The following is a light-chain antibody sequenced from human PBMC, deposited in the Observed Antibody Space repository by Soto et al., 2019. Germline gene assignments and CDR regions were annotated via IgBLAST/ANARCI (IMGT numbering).Light chain of an antibody. V-gene: IGLV2-14*01. J-gene: IGLJ1*01. CDR3: GSYATSSYYA. CDR1: SSDVGGYNH. CDR2: EVR. Sequence: QSVLTQPASVSGSPGQSITISCTGTSSDVGGYNHVSWYQQHPGKAPKLIIFEVRNRPSGVSDRFSASKSGNTASLTISGLQTEDEAVYYCGSYATSSYYAFGNGTKVTV.